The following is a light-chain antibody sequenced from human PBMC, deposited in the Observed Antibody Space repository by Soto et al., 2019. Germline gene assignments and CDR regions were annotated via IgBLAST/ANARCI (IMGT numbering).Light chain of an antibody. Sequence: DIQMTQSPSSLSASVGDRVTITCRASESISEFLFWYQQKPGNAPKLLIYAASNLQSGVPSRFSGSGSGADFTLTISSLQPEDFATYYCQQSYSIPYTFGQGTKVDIK. V-gene: IGKV1-39*01. CDR1: ESISEF. CDR3: QQSYSIPYT. J-gene: IGKJ2*01. CDR2: AAS.